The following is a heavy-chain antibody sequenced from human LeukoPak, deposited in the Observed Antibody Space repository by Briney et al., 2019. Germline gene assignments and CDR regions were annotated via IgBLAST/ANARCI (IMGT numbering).Heavy chain of an antibody. CDR2: ISKSSSYI. CDR3: ASSYCSGGSCYAFDY. CDR1: GFTFSSYS. J-gene: IGHJ4*02. Sequence: GGSLRLSCAASGFTFSSYSMNGVRQAPGQGVEWVSCISKSSSYIDYAGSVKSRFTISRDNAKNSLYLQINSLRAEDTAVYYCASSYCSGGSCYAFDYWGQGTLVTVSS. D-gene: IGHD2-15*01. V-gene: IGHV3-21*01.